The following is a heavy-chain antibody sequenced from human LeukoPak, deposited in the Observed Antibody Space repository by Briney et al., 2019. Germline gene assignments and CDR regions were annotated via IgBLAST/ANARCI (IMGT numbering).Heavy chain of an antibody. CDR1: GYSFTTHW. CDR2: IYPGDSDT. Sequence: GESLKISCKASGYSFTTHWIGWVRQMPGKGLEWMGIIYPGDSDTRYSPSFQGHVTISADKSISTAYLQWSSLKASDTAMYYCARSSMAYYYDSSGISTGYYYYMDVWGKGTTVTISS. J-gene: IGHJ6*03. D-gene: IGHD3-22*01. CDR3: ARSSMAYYYDSSGISTGYYYYMDV. V-gene: IGHV5-51*01.